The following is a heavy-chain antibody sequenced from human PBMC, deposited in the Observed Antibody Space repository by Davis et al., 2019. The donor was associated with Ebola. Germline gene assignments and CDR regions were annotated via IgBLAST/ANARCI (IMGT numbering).Heavy chain of an antibody. CDR3: ARRGYYDSSGYPYDAFDI. J-gene: IGHJ3*02. Sequence: GESLKISCKGSGYSFTSYWIGWVRQMPGKGLEWMGIIYPGDSDTRYSPSFQGQVTISADKSISTAYLQWSSLKASDTAMYYCARRGYYDSSGYPYDAFDIWGQGTMVTVSS. V-gene: IGHV5-51*01. CDR1: GYSFTSYW. D-gene: IGHD3-22*01. CDR2: IYPGDSDT.